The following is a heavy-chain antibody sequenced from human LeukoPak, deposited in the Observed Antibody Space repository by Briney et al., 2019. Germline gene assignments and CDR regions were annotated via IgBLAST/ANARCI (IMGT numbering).Heavy chain of an antibody. V-gene: IGHV3-30*02. D-gene: IGHD6-19*01. Sequence: GGSPRLSCAASGFTFSSYGMHWVRQAPGKGLEWVAFIRYDGSNKYYADSVKGRFTISRDNSKNTLYLQMNSLRAEDTAVYYCAKEDSSGWADKFDPWGQGTLVTVSS. J-gene: IGHJ5*02. CDR1: GFTFSSYG. CDR3: AKEDSSGWADKFDP. CDR2: IRYDGSNK.